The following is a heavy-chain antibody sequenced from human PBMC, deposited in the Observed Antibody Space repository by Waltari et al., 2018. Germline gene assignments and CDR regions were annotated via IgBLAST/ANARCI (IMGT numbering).Heavy chain of an antibody. J-gene: IGHJ4*02. CDR2: INPSGGST. D-gene: IGHD2-15*01. CDR1: GYTFTCYY. CDR3: ARDELYCSGGSCYWVYYFDY. V-gene: IGHV1-46*01. Sequence: QVQLVQSGAEVKKPGASVKVSCKASGYTFTCYYMHWVRQAPGQGLEWMGIINPSGGSTSYAQKFQGRVTMTRDTSTSTVYMELSSLRSEDTAVYYCARDELYCSGGSCYWVYYFDYWGQGTLVIVSS.